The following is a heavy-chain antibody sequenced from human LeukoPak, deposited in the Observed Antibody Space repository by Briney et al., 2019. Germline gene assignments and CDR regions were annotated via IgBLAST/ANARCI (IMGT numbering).Heavy chain of an antibody. J-gene: IGHJ4*02. CDR3: AKGGHYYDSSSFDY. Sequence: PGGSLRLSCAASGFTFDDYAMHWVRQAPGKGLEWVSGISWNSGSIGYADSVKGRFTISRDNAKNSLYLQMNSLRAEDMALYYCAKGGHYYDSSSFDYWGQGTLVTVSS. CDR1: GFTFDDYA. V-gene: IGHV3-9*03. D-gene: IGHD3-22*01. CDR2: ISWNSGSI.